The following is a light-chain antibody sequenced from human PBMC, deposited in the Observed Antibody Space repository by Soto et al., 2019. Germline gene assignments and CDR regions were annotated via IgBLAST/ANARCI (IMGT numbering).Light chain of an antibody. J-gene: IGLJ1*01. CDR3: CSSGGSPTDV. V-gene: IGLV2-23*02. CDR1: SSNVGSYKL. Sequence: QSVLTQPASVSGSPGQSITISCTGTSSNVGSYKLVSWYQQHPGKAPKLMIFEVNKLPSGVSNRFSGSKSGNTASLTISGLKVEDEADYYCCSSGGSPTDVFGTGTKLTVL. CDR2: EVN.